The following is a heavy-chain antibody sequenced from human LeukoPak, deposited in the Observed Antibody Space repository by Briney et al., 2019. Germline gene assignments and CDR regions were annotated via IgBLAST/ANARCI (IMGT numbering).Heavy chain of an antibody. CDR2: ISSSSSYI. D-gene: IGHD1-26*01. CDR1: GFTFSSYW. Sequence: GGSLRLSCAASGFTFSSYWMSWVRQAPGKGLEWVSSISSSSSYIYYADSVKGRFTISRDNANNSLYLQMNSLRAEDTAVYYCAITAGWELLRKDYWGQGTLVTVSS. CDR3: AITAGWELLRKDY. J-gene: IGHJ4*02. V-gene: IGHV3-21*01.